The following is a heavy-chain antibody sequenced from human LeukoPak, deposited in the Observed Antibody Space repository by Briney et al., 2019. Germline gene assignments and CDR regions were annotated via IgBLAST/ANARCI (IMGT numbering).Heavy chain of an antibody. V-gene: IGHV4-59*01. J-gene: IGHJ6*03. CDR1: GGSISSYY. D-gene: IGHD6-13*01. CDR3: ARGGPTAAVYYYYMDV. Sequence: PSETLSLTCTVSGGSISSYYWSWIRQPPGKGLEWIGYIYYSGSTNYNPSLKSRVTISVDTSKNQFSLKLSSVTAADTAVYYCARGGPTAAVYYYYMDVWGKGTTVTVSS. CDR2: IYYSGST.